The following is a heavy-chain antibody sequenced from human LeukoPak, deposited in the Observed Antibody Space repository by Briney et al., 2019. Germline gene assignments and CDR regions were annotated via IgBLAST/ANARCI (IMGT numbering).Heavy chain of an antibody. J-gene: IGHJ6*02. CDR2: INVGNGDT. CDR1: GYNFITYA. D-gene: IGHD3-10*01. Sequence: ASVKVSCKASGYNFITYAMHWVRQAPGQGLEWMGYINVGNGDTKYSQKFQGRVTITRDTSASTAYMELSSLRSEDTAVYYCAREPAITMVRGVILSGYGMDVWGQGTTVTVSS. CDR3: AREPAITMVRGVILSGYGMDV. V-gene: IGHV1-3*01.